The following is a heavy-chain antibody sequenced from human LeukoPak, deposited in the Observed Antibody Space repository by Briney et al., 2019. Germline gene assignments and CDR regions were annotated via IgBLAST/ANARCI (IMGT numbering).Heavy chain of an antibody. J-gene: IGHJ4*02. Sequence: PGGSLRLSCAASGFTFSSYGMHWVRQAPGKGLEWVAVISYDGSNKYYADSVKGRFTISRDNSKNTLHLQMNSLRAEGTAVYYCANLGGGYSGSYFDYWGQGTLVTVSS. CDR2: ISYDGSNK. D-gene: IGHD5-12*01. V-gene: IGHV3-30*18. CDR3: ANLGGGYSGSYFDY. CDR1: GFTFSSYG.